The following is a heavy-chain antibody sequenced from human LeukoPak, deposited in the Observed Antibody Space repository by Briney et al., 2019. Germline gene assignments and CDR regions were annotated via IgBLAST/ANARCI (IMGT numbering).Heavy chain of an antibody. D-gene: IGHD6-19*01. Sequence: PGRSLRLSCAASGFSFTRHPMHWVRQAPGKGLEWVAVISYDGTNQYYADSVRGRFTISRDSSKNTVYLQMNSLRAEDTAVYYCARDQAGYGSGWYVDYWGQGTLVTVSS. CDR3: ARDQAGYGSGWYVDY. CDR1: GFSFTRHP. V-gene: IGHV3-30-3*01. J-gene: IGHJ4*02. CDR2: ISYDGTNQ.